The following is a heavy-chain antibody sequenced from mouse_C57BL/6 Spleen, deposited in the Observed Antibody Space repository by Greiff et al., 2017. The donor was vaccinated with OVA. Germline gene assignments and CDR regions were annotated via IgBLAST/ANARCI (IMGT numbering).Heavy chain of an antibody. Sequence: EVQGVESGGGLVKPGGSLKLSCAASGFTFSSYAMSWVRQTPEKRLEWVATISDGGSYTYYPDNVKGRFTISRDNAKNNLYLQMSHLKSEDTAMYYCARDLGGTSDYFDYWGQGTTLTVSS. V-gene: IGHV5-4*01. CDR1: GFTFSSYA. CDR3: ARDLGGTSDYFDY. CDR2: ISDGGSYT. J-gene: IGHJ2*01. D-gene: IGHD4-1*01.